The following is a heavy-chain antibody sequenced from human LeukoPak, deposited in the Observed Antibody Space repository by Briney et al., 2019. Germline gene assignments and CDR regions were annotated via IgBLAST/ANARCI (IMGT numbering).Heavy chain of an antibody. D-gene: IGHD5-24*01. Sequence: ASVKVSCKASGYIFTGYYLHWVRQAPGQGLEWVGGINSNNGDTHYAQNFQGRVTVTRDTSISTAYMELSRLGSDDTAVYYCARDGDGYNLDWGQGTLVTVSS. V-gene: IGHV1-2*02. J-gene: IGHJ4*02. CDR1: GYIFTGYY. CDR2: INSNNGDT. CDR3: ARDGDGYNLD.